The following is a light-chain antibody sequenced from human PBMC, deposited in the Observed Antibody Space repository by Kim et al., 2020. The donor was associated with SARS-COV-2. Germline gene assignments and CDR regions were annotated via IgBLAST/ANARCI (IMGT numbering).Light chain of an antibody. CDR1: QSVSSSY. CDR2: GAS. V-gene: IGKV3-20*01. J-gene: IGKJ4*01. CDR3: QQYGSSPLT. Sequence: LSPGERATLSCRASQSVSSSYLAWYQQKPGQAPRLLIYGASSRATGIPDRFSGSGYGTDFTITISRLEPEDFAVYYCQQYGSSPLTFGGGTKLEI.